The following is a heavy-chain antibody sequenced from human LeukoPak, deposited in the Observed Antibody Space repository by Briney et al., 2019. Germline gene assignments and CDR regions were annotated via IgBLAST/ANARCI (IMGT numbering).Heavy chain of an antibody. D-gene: IGHD1-26*01. J-gene: IGHJ4*02. CDR2: ISYDGSNK. CDR1: GFTFSSYA. CDR3: ARTSSYTPLFDY. Sequence: GGSLRLSCAASGFTFSSYAMHWVRQAPGKGLEWVAVISYDGSNKYYADSVKGRFTISRDNSKNTLYLQMNSLRAEDTAVYYCARTSSYTPLFDYWGQGTLVTVSS. V-gene: IGHV3-30-3*01.